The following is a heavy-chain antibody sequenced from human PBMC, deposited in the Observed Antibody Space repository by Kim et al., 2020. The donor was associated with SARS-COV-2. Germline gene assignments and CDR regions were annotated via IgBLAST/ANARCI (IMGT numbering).Heavy chain of an antibody. CDR2: IYYGGYA. CDR3: ARQSFYWATACYYFDS. J-gene: IGHJ4*02. Sequence: SETLSLTCSVSGGSISSSSDYYWGWIRQPPGKGLEWLGSIYYGGYAYYNPSLKSRLTISADTTQNHFSVELTSVTATDTALYYCARQSFYWATACYYFDSWGQGILVTVSS. CDR1: GGSISSSSDYY. D-gene: IGHD2-8*02. V-gene: IGHV4-39*01.